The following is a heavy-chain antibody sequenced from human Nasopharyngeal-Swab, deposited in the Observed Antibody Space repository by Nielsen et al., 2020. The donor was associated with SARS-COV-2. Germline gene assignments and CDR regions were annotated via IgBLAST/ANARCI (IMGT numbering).Heavy chain of an antibody. J-gene: IGHJ6*02. D-gene: IGHD3-10*01. CDR2: IYHSGST. V-gene: IGHV4-4*02. Sequence: VRQAPGKGLEWIGEIYHSGSTNYNPSLKSRVTISVDKSKNQFSLKLSSVTAADTAVYYCARGGFSGSYSPYYYYGMDVWGQGTTVTVSS. CDR3: ARGGFSGSYSPYYYYGMDV.